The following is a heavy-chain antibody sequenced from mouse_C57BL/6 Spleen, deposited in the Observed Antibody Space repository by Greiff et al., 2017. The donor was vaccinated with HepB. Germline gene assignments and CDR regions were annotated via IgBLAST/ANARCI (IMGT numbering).Heavy chain of an antibody. CDR1: GYTFTSYW. CDR3: ARCHYYGSSAWFAY. V-gene: IGHV1-69*01. D-gene: IGHD1-1*01. Sequence: VQLQQPGAELVMPGASVKLSCKASGYTFTSYWMHWVKQRPGQGLEWIGEIDPSDSYTNYNQKFKGKSTLTVDKSSSTAYMQLSSLTSEDSAVYYCARCHYYGSSAWFAYWGQGTLVTVSA. CDR2: IDPSDSYT. J-gene: IGHJ3*01.